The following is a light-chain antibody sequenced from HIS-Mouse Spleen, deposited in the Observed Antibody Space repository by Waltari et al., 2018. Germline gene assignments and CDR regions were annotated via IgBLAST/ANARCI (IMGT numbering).Light chain of an antibody. CDR2: EDS. J-gene: IGLJ2*01. CDR1: ALPKKY. Sequence: SYDLTQTPSVSVCPGQTARITCSGDALPKKYAYGYPQKSGQAPVLVIYEDSKRPSGIPERFSGSSSGTMATLTISGAQVEDEADYYCYSTDSSGNHGVFGGGTKLTVL. CDR3: YSTDSSGNHGV. V-gene: IGLV3-10*01.